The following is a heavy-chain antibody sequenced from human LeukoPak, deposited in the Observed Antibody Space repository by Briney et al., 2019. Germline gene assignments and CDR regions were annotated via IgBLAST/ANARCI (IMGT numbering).Heavy chain of an antibody. CDR3: ARDYYDILTGSGTNWFDP. D-gene: IGHD3-9*01. Sequence: PSETMSLTCTVSGGSSSSGGYYWSWIRQHPGKGLEWIGYIYYSGSTYYNPSLKSRLNISLDTSKNQFSLKLSSVTAADTAVYYCARDYYDILTGSGTNWFDPWGQGTLVTVSS. J-gene: IGHJ5*02. CDR2: IYYSGST. CDR1: GGSSSSGGYY. V-gene: IGHV4-31*03.